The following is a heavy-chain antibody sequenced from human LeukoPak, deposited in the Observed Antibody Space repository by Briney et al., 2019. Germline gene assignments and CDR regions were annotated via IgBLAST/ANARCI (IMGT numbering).Heavy chain of an antibody. CDR2: IYYSGST. CDR1: GGSISSYY. V-gene: IGHV4-59*01. CDR3: ARGSQGVWFGKSYYYYGMDV. Sequence: SETLSPTCTVSGGSISSYYWSWIRQPPGKGLEWIGYIYYSGSTNYNPSLKSRFTISVDTSKNQFSLKLSSVTAADTAVYYCARGSQGVWFGKSYYYYGMDVWGQGTTVTVSS. J-gene: IGHJ6*02. D-gene: IGHD3-10*01.